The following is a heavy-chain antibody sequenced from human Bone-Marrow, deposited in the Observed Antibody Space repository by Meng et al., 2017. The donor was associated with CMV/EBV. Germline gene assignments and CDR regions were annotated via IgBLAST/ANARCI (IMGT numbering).Heavy chain of an antibody. CDR3: AREMTGYYSRGYYYGMEV. V-gene: IGHV3-74*01. D-gene: IGHD3-9*01. CDR1: GFTFSSYW. Sequence: GESLKISCAASGFTFSSYWMHWVRQAPGKGLVWVSRINSDGSSTSYADSVKGRFTISRDNAKNTLYLQMNSLRAEDTAAYYCAREMTGYYSRGYYYGMEVWGQGPTVTGSS. J-gene: IGHJ6*02. CDR2: INSDGSST.